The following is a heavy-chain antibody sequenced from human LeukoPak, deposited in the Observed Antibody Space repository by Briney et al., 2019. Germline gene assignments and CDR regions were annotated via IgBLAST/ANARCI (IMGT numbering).Heavy chain of an antibody. CDR3: AKSAVTTSRYFQH. V-gene: IGHV4-59*11. CDR2: IYNSGHT. CDR1: GSSISNHY. Sequence: SETLSLTCTVSGSSISNHYWSWIRQPPGQGLEWIGYIYNSGHTNYNPSLKSRVTTSEDTSKNQLSLKLSSVTAADTAVYYCAKSAVTTSRYFQHWGQGTLVTVSS. J-gene: IGHJ1*01. D-gene: IGHD4-17*01.